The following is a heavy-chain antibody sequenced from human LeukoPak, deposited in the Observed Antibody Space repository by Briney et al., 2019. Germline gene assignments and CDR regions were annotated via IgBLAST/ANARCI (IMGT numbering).Heavy chain of an antibody. J-gene: IGHJ5*02. D-gene: IGHD2-2*01. CDR3: VVVVVPAAIKWFDP. CDR2: ISSSGSTI. V-gene: IGHV3-48*03. Sequence: GRSLRLSCAASGFTFSSYEMNWVRQAPGKGLEWVSYISSSGSTIYYADSVKGRFTISRDNAKNSLYLQMNSLRAEDTAVYYCVVVVVPAAIKWFDPWGQGTLVTVSS. CDR1: GFTFSSYE.